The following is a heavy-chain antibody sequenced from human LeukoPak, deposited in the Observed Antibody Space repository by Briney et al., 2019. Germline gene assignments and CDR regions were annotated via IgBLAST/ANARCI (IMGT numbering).Heavy chain of an antibody. CDR2: INPNSGGT. D-gene: IGHD1-26*01. CDR1: GYSFTGYY. V-gene: IGHV1-2*02. CDR3: ARVFGRQLPDY. J-gene: IGHJ4*02. Sequence: ASVKVSCKASGYSFTGYYMHWVRQAPGQGLEWMGWINPNSGGTKYAQKFQGRVTMTRNTSTTTAYMELSSLRSDDTAVFYCARVFGRQLPDYWGQGTLVTVSS.